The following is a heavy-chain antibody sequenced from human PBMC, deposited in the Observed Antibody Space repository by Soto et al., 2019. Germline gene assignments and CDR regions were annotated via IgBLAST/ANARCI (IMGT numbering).Heavy chain of an antibody. V-gene: IGHV4-34*01. CDR2: INHSGST. J-gene: IGHJ3*02. D-gene: IGHD4-17*01. CDR1: GGSFSGYY. Sequence: SETLSLTCAVYGGSFSGYYWSWIRQPPGKGLEWIGEINHSGSTNYNPSLKSRVTISVDTSKNQFSLKLSSVTAADTAVYYCASAATGAFDIWGQGTMVTVSS. CDR3: ASAATGAFDI.